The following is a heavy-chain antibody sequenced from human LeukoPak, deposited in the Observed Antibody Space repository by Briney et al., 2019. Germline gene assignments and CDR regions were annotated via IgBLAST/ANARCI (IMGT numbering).Heavy chain of an antibody. V-gene: IGHV1-3*01. Sequence: AASVKVSCKASGYTFTSYAMHWVRQAPGQRLEWMGWINAGKGNTKYSQKFQGRVTITRDTSASTAYMELSSLRSEDTAVYYCARGPQYYDILTAQTGFDPWGQGTLVNVSS. CDR1: GYTFTSYA. D-gene: IGHD3-9*01. J-gene: IGHJ5*02. CDR2: INAGKGNT. CDR3: ARGPQYYDILTAQTGFDP.